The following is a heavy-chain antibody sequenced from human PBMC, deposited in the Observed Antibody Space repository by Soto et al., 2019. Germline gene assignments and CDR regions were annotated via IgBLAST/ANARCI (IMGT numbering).Heavy chain of an antibody. CDR1: GFSLSNARMG. V-gene: IGHV2-26*01. Sequence: PTLVNPTETLTLTCTVSGFSLSNARMGVSWIRQPPGKALEWLAHIFSNDEKSYSTSLKSRLTISKDTSKSQVVLTMTNMDPVDTATYYCARVGIVVVPAADYYYMDVWGKGTTVTVSS. CDR2: IFSNDEK. CDR3: ARVGIVVVPAADYYYMDV. D-gene: IGHD2-2*01. J-gene: IGHJ6*03.